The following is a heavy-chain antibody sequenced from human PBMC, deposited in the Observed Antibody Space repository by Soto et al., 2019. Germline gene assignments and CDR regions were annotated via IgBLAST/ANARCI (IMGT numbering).Heavy chain of an antibody. J-gene: IGHJ4*02. Sequence: PSETLSLTCAVYGGSFSGYYWSWIRQPPGKGLEWIGEINHSGSTNYNPSLKSRVTISVDTSKNQFSLKLSSVTAADTAVYYCARGRGVWALTMVRGVIIEFDYWGQGTLVTVSS. D-gene: IGHD3-10*01. CDR2: INHSGST. CDR1: GGSFSGYY. V-gene: IGHV4-34*01. CDR3: ARGRGVWALTMVRGVIIEFDY.